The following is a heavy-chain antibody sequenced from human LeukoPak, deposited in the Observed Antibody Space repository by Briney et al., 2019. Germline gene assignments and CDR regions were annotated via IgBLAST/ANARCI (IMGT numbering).Heavy chain of an antibody. Sequence: ASVKVSCTASGYTFTSYYMHWVRQAPGQGLEWMGIINPSGGSTSYAQKFQGRVTMTRDTSMSTVYMELSSLRSEDTAVYYCARPLYGDYYFDYWGQGTLVTVSS. J-gene: IGHJ4*02. CDR3: ARPLYGDYYFDY. D-gene: IGHD4-17*01. CDR1: GYTFTSYY. V-gene: IGHV1-46*01. CDR2: INPSGGST.